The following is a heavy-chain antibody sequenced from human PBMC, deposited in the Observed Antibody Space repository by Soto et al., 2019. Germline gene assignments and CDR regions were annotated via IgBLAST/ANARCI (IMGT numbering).Heavy chain of an antibody. V-gene: IGHV1-8*02. Sequence: QVQLVQSGAEVKKPGSSVKVSCKASGGTFSSYAINWVRQATGQGLEWMGWMNPNSGNTGYAQKFQGRVTMTRNTSISTAYMELSSLRSEDTAVYYCARIKAGYSSSWQRLYYGMDVWGQGTTVTVSS. CDR3: ARIKAGYSSSWQRLYYGMDV. CDR2: MNPNSGNT. D-gene: IGHD6-13*01. CDR1: GGTFSSYA. J-gene: IGHJ6*02.